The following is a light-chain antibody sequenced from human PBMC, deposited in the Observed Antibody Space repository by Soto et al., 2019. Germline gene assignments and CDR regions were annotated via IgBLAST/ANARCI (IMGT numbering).Light chain of an antibody. CDR3: CSYAGTSAV. Sequence: QSVLTQPRSVSGSPGQSVPISCTGTSSDVGGYNYVSWYQQHPGNAPNLMIYDVSKRPSGVPDRFSGSKSGNTASLTISGLQAEDEADYYCCSYAGTSAVFGGGTKLTVL. J-gene: IGLJ2*01. V-gene: IGLV2-11*01. CDR2: DVS. CDR1: SSDVGGYNY.